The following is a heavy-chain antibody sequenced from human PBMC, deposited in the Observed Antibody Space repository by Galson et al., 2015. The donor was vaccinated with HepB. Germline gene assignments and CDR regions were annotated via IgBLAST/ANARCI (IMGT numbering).Heavy chain of an antibody. CDR3: ARSFGNLHGPYGMDV. V-gene: IGHV1-69*13. Sequence: SVKVSCKASGGTFSSYAISWVRQAPGQGLEWMGGIIPIFGTANYAQKFQGRVTITADESTSTAYMELSSLRSEDTAVYYCARSFGNLHGPYGMDVWGQGTTVTVSS. J-gene: IGHJ6*02. CDR2: IIPIFGTA. D-gene: IGHD3-10*01. CDR1: GGTFSSYA.